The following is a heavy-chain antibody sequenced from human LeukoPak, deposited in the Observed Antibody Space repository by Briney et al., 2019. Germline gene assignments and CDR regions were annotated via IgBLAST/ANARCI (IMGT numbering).Heavy chain of an antibody. CDR1: GYSLTELS. CDR3: ATGTIYCSSCSGDY. Sequence: GASVKVSCKVSGYSLTELSMHWVRQAPGKGLEWMGGFDPGDGETPLFAQKFQGRVSMTEDTSTDTAYMELSSLSSEDTAVYYCATGTIYCSSCSGDYWGQGTLVTVSS. J-gene: IGHJ4*02. V-gene: IGHV1-24*01. D-gene: IGHD2-2*01. CDR2: FDPGDGET.